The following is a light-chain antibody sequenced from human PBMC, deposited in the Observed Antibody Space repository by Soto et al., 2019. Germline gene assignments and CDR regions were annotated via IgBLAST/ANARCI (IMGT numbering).Light chain of an antibody. CDR2: DAS. CDR3: QQRSNWPPT. Sequence: EIVLTQSPATLSLFQGERATLPCRASQRVSSYLAWYQQKPGQAPRLLIYDASNRATGIPARFSGSGSGTDFTLTISSLEPEDFAVYYCQQRSNWPPTFGQGTKLEIK. CDR1: QRVSSY. J-gene: IGKJ2*01. V-gene: IGKV3-11*01.